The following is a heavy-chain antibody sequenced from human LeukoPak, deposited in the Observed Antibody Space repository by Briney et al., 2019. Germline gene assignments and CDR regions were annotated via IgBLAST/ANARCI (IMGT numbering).Heavy chain of an antibody. D-gene: IGHD3-3*01. J-gene: IGHJ4*02. V-gene: IGHV3-74*01. CDR3: ARDPYDFWSGYPDY. CDR2: INSDGSST. Sequence: GGSLRLSCAASGVTFSSYWMHWVRQAPGKGLVWVSRINSDGSSTSYAASVKGRFTISRDNAKNTLYLQMNSLRAEDTAVYYCARDPYDFWSGYPDYWGQGTLVTVSS. CDR1: GVTFSSYW.